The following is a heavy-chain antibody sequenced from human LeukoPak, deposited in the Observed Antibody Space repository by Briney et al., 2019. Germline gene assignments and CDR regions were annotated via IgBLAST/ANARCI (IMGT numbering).Heavy chain of an antibody. CDR1: GFTFSSYW. J-gene: IGHJ4*02. D-gene: IGHD5-24*01. V-gene: IGHV3-74*03. CDR3: ARGDGYIPFDY. CDR2: INSDGSST. Sequence: GGSLRLSCAASGFTFSSYWMEWVRQAPGKGLVWVSLINSDGSSTTYADSVKGRFTISRDNAKNTLFLQMNSLRAEDTAVYYCARGDGYIPFDYWGQGTLVTVSS.